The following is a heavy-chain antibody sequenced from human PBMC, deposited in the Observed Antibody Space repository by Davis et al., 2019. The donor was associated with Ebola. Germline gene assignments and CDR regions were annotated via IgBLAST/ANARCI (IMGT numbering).Heavy chain of an antibody. V-gene: IGHV4-59*01. CDR2: IYYSGST. CDR3: ARGRLYSGSYPDY. Sequence: PSETLSLTCTVSGGSISSYYWSWIRQPPGKGLEWIGYIYYSGSTNYNPSLKSRVTISVDTSKNQFSLKLSSVTAADTAVYYCARGRLYSGSYPDYWGQGTLVTVSS. D-gene: IGHD1-26*01. J-gene: IGHJ4*02. CDR1: GGSISSYY.